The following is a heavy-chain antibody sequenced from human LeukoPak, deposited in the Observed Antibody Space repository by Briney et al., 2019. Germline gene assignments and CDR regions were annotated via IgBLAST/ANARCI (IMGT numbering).Heavy chain of an antibody. CDR3: ASGDIDYYGSGSYAGGYSAFDI. D-gene: IGHD3-10*01. V-gene: IGHV3-21*01. J-gene: IGHJ3*02. CDR2: ISSSNSYI. Sequence: RGSLRLSCAASGFTFSSYSMNRVRQAPGKGLEWVSSISSSNSYIYYADSVKGRFTISRDNAKNSLYLQMNSLRAEDTAVYYCASGDIDYYGSGSYAGGYSAFDIWGQGTMVTVSS. CDR1: GFTFSSYS.